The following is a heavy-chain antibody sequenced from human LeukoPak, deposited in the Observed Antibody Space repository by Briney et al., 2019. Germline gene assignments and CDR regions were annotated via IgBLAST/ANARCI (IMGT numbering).Heavy chain of an antibody. CDR2: IHYSGSI. Sequence: SETLSLTCTVSGGSFSSGIHYWGWLRQSPGKGLEWIASIHYSGSIYYNPSLESRLTMSVSTSKSQFSLKLRSVTAADTAVYYCATYKYGQNYFDPWGQGTLVTVSS. J-gene: IGHJ5*02. V-gene: IGHV4-39*01. D-gene: IGHD3-10*01. CDR3: ATYKYGQNYFDP. CDR1: GGSFSSGIHY.